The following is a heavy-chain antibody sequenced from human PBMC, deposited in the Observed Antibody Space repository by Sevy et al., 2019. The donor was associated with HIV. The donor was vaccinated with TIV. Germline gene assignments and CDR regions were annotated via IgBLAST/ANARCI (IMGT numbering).Heavy chain of an antibody. CDR2: ISSNGGST. Sequence: GGSLRLSCAASGFSFSSYALHWVRQAPGKGLEYVSAISSNGGSTYYADSVKGRFTISRDNSKNTLYHQMGSLGAEDMAVYYCAREGVGGYSYSLDYWGQGTLVTVSS. V-gene: IGHV3-64*02. CDR1: GFSFSSYA. J-gene: IGHJ4*02. CDR3: AREGVGGYSYSLDY. D-gene: IGHD5-18*01.